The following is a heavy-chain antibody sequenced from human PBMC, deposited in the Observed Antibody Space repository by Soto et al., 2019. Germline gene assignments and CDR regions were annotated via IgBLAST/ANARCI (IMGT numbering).Heavy chain of an antibody. Sequence: QVQLVQSGAEVKKPGSSLNVSCKASGGTFSSYAISWVRQAPGQGLEWMGGIIPIFSTANYAQKFQGRVTITADESTSTAYMELSSLRSEDTAVYYCASGVEGGNSINFDYWGQGTLVTVSS. V-gene: IGHV1-69*01. CDR2: IIPIFSTA. J-gene: IGHJ4*02. CDR3: ASGVEGGNSINFDY. D-gene: IGHD2-21*02. CDR1: GGTFSSYA.